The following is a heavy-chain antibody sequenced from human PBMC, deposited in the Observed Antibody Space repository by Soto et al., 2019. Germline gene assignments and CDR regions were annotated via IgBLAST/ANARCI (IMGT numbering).Heavy chain of an antibody. CDR3: ARGASGYYDSSGYYSPYYFDY. D-gene: IGHD3-22*01. CDR1: GGSFSGYY. Sequence: SETLSLTCAVYGGSFSGYYWSWSLQPPGKGLEWIGEINHSGSTNYNPSLKSRVTISVDTSKNQFSLKLSSVTAADTAVYYCARGASGYYDSSGYYSPYYFDYWGQGTLVTVSS. CDR2: INHSGST. V-gene: IGHV4-34*01. J-gene: IGHJ4*02.